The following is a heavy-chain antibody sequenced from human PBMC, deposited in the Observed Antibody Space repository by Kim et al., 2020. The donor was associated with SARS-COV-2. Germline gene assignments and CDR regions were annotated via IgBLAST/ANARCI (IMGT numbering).Heavy chain of an antibody. V-gene: IGHV1-18*01. CDR1: GYTFTSYG. CDR3: ARDPGRITMVRGVIILSYYGMDV. Sequence: ASVKVSCKASGYTFTSYGISWVRQAPGQGLEWMGWISAYNGNTNYAQKLQDRVTMTTDTSTSTAYMELRSLRSDDTAVYYCARDPGRITMVRGVIILSYYGMDVWGQGTTVTVSS. J-gene: IGHJ6*02. CDR2: ISAYNGNT. D-gene: IGHD3-10*01.